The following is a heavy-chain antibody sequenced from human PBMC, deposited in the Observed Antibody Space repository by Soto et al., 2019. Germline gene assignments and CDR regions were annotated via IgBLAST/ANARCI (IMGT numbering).Heavy chain of an antibody. CDR3: AKDPPGRHIIVVTALDC. CDR2: ISGSGGNT. D-gene: IGHD2-21*02. CDR1: GFTYGAYA. V-gene: IGHV3-23*01. Sequence: LQSGGGLVQPGGSLRLSCAGSGFTYGAYAMSWVRPAPGKGLEWVSSISGSGGNTFYADSVKGRFTISRDNSKNTLYLQMNSLRAEDTAVYYCAKDPPGRHIIVVTALDCWGQGTLVTVSA. J-gene: IGHJ4*02.